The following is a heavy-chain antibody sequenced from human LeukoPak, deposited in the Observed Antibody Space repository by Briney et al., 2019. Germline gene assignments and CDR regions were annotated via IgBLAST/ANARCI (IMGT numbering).Heavy chain of an antibody. V-gene: IGHV3-64D*06. CDR2: ISSNGGST. Sequence: QAGGSLRLSCSASGFTFSSYIMHWVRQAPGKGLEYVSTISSNGGSTYYADSVKGRFTISRDNSKNTLYLQMSSLRAEDTAVYYCVKDQVNMIAGNFDSWGQGTLVTVSS. CDR1: GFTFSSYI. D-gene: IGHD3-22*01. CDR3: VKDQVNMIAGNFDS. J-gene: IGHJ4*02.